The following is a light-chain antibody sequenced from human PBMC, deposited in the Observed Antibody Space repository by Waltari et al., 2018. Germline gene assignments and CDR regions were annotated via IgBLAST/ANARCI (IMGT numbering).Light chain of an antibody. Sequence: PAQPPNVVMFGASILPSGVPIRFSGSKSGNTASLTISGLQAEDDADYFCASYMDTTTLELFGGGTSLTVL. CDR3: ASYMDTTTLEL. J-gene: IGLJ2*01. V-gene: IGLV2-14*03. CDR2: GAS.